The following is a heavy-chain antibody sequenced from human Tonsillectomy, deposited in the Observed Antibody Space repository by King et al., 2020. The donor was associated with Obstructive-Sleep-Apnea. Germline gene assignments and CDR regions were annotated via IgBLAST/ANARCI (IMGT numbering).Heavy chain of an antibody. CDR3: ARPYDYYDSSGYYPDAFDI. Sequence: VQLVESGAEVKKPGASVKVSCKASGYTFTSYGISWVRQAPGQGLEWMGWISAYNGNTNYAQKLQGRVTMTTDTSTSTAYMELRSLRSDDTAVYYCARPYDYYDSSGYYPDAFDIWGQGTMVTVSS. CDR2: ISAYNGNT. CDR1: GYTFTSYG. D-gene: IGHD3-22*01. J-gene: IGHJ3*02. V-gene: IGHV1-18*01.